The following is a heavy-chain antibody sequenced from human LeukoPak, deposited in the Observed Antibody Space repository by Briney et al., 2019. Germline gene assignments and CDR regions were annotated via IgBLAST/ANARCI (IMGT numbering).Heavy chain of an antibody. CDR2: IYHSGSS. D-gene: IGHD3-3*01. J-gene: IGHJ4*02. CDR3: ARGSTIFGS. CDR1: GGSMNSNY. V-gene: IGHV4-59*01. Sequence: PSETLSLTCTVSGGSMNSNYWGWIRQTPGKGLEWIGHIYHSGSSDYNPSLKSRVTISLDMSKNQLSLRLTSVTAADTAVYYCARGSTIFGSWGQGTLVTVPS.